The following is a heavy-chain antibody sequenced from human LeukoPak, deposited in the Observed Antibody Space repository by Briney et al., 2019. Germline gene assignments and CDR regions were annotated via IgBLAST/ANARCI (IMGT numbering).Heavy chain of an antibody. J-gene: IGHJ3*02. Sequence: GGSLRLSCAASGFTFSSHWMSWVRQAPGEGLEWVANIKQDGSEKYYVDSVKGRFTISRDNAMNSLYLQMNSLRAEDTAVYYCAREYDSSGYYHDAFDIWGQGTMVTVSS. CDR1: GFTFSSHW. V-gene: IGHV3-7*01. CDR2: IKQDGSEK. D-gene: IGHD3-22*01. CDR3: AREYDSSGYYHDAFDI.